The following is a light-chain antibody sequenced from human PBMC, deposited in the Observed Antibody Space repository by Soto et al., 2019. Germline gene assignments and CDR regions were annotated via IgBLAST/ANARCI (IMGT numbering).Light chain of an antibody. CDR3: QQYDGYPYT. V-gene: IGKV1-5*03. CDR1: QNIRSW. J-gene: IGKJ2*01. CDR2: QAS. Sequence: DIQMTQSPSTLSASVGDRVTITCLASQNIRSWLAWHQQKPGKAPKVLIYQASNLESGVPSRFSGSGFGTEFTLTISSLQPDDFATYYCQQYDGYPYTFGQGTKLEIK.